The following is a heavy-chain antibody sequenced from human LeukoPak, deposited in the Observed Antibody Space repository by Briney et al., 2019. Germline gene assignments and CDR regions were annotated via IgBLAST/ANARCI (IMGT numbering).Heavy chain of an antibody. CDR2: IYWDDDK. CDR3: AHIRDYYTSRDAFDI. J-gene: IGHJ3*02. Sequence: SGPTLVNPTQTLTLTCSFSGFSLSTSGVGVGWIRQPPGKALEWLSLIYWDDDKRYSPSLKSRLTITKDTSKNQVVLTMTNMDPVDTAIYYCAHIRDYYTSRDAFDIWGRGTMVTVSS. V-gene: IGHV2-5*02. D-gene: IGHD3-10*01. CDR1: GFSLSTSGVG.